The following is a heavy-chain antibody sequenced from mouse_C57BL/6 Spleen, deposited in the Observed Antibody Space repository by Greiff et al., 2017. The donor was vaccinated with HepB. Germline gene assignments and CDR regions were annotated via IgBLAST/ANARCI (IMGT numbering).Heavy chain of an antibody. CDR1: GYAFSSYW. Sequence: QVQLKQSGAELVKPGASVKISCKASGYAFSSYWMNWVKQRPGKGLEWIGQIYPGDGDTNYNGKFKGKATLTADKSSSTAYMQLSSLTSEDSAVYFCARRTGTTYYAMDYWGQGTSVTVSS. D-gene: IGHD4-1*01. CDR2: IYPGDGDT. V-gene: IGHV1-80*01. CDR3: ARRTGTTYYAMDY. J-gene: IGHJ4*01.